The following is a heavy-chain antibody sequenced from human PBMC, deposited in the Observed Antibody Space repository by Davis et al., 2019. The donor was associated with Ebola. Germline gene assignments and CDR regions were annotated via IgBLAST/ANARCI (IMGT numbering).Heavy chain of an antibody. CDR1: GFVFRNYV. Sequence: PSETLSLTCAASGFVFRNYVMSWVRQAPGKGLEWVSFISSSSSYIYYADSVKGRFTVSRDNAKNSLYLQMNSLRAEDTAVYYCVRDPALVVTGGGWFFGLWGRGTLVTVSS. D-gene: IGHD2-21*02. CDR3: VRDPALVVTGGGWFFGL. CDR2: ISSSSSYI. J-gene: IGHJ2*01. V-gene: IGHV3-21*01.